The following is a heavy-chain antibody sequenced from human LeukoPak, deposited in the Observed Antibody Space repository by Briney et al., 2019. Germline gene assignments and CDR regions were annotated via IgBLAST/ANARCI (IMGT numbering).Heavy chain of an antibody. D-gene: IGHD6-13*01. V-gene: IGHV1-2*02. CDR3: ARAWFSSSWLSKEDAFDI. CDR2: INPSSGAT. CDR1: GYTFTGYY. Sequence: ASVKVSCKASGYTFTGYYMHWVRRAPGQGLEWMGWINPSSGATKYAQKFQGRVTMTRDTSISTAYMELSRLTSDDTAVYYCARAWFSSSWLSKEDAFDIWGQGTMVTVSS. J-gene: IGHJ3*02.